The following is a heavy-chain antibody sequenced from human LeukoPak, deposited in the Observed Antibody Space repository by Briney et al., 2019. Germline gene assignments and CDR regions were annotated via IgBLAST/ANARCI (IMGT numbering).Heavy chain of an antibody. CDR3: ARWAPLSGGGGDY. CDR1: GYTFTSYY. V-gene: IGHV1-46*01. CDR2: INPSGGST. Sequence: ASVKVPCKASGYTFTSYYMHWVRQAPGQGLEWMGIINPSGGSTSYAQKFQGRVTMTTDTSTSTAYMELRSLRSDDTAVYYCARWAPLSGGGGDYWGQGTLVTVSS. J-gene: IGHJ4*02. D-gene: IGHD3-10*01.